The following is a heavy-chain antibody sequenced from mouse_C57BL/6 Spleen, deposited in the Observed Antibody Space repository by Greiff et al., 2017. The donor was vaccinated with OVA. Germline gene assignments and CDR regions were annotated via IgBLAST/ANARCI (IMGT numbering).Heavy chain of an antibody. Sequence: EVQLQQSGPELVKPGASVKISCKASGYTFTDYYMNWVKQSHGKSLEWIGDINPNNGGTSYNQKFKGKATLTVDKSSSTAYMELRSLTSEDSAVYYCARSWGSSLDYWGQGTSVTVSS. CDR1: GYTFTDYY. J-gene: IGHJ4*01. CDR2: INPNNGGT. D-gene: IGHD3-2*02. CDR3: ARSWGSSLDY. V-gene: IGHV1-26*01.